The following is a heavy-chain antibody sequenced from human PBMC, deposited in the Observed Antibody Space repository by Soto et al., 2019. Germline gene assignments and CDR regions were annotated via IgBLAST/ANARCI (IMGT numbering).Heavy chain of an antibody. D-gene: IGHD6-13*01. CDR3: AKDQGSSWYEIDY. V-gene: IGHV3-23*01. CDR2: ISGSGGST. Sequence: EVQLLESGGGLVQPGGSLRLSCAASGFTFSNYAVTWVRQAPGKGLGWFSTISGSGGSTYYAYSVKGRFTISRDNSKNTLYLQMNSLRAEDTAVYYCAKDQGSSWYEIDYWGQGTLVTVSS. J-gene: IGHJ4*02. CDR1: GFTFSNYA.